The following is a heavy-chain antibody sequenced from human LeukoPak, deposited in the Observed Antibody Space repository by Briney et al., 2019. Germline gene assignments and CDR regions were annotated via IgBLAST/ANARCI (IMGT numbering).Heavy chain of an antibody. Sequence: GGSLRLSCAASGFTFDDYAMHWVRQAPGKGLEWVSGISGNSETIGYADAVKGRFTISRDNAKNFLYLQMNSLRAEDTAVYYCARTYYDILTGYNPYFDYWGQGILVTVSS. CDR2: ISGNSETI. J-gene: IGHJ4*02. CDR1: GFTFDDYA. CDR3: ARTYYDILTGYNPYFDY. D-gene: IGHD3-9*01. V-gene: IGHV3-9*01.